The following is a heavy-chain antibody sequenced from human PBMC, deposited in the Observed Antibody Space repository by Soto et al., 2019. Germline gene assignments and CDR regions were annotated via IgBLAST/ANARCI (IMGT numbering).Heavy chain of an antibody. CDR1: GFNVSYNA. V-gene: IGHV3-23*01. J-gene: IGHJ4*02. D-gene: IGHD3-16*01. CDR3: ARLPGGTAHPTAY. Sequence: PXGSLRLSCVASGFNVSYNAMSWVRQAPGKGLQWVSTISGSGEQTYYADSVKGRFTISSDRSKDTLYLQMDSLRAEDTAVYYCARLPGGTAHPTAYWGQGTMVTV. CDR2: ISGSGEQT.